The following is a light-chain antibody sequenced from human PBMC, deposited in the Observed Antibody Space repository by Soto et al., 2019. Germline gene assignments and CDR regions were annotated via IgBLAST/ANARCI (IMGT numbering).Light chain of an antibody. CDR2: GNG. CDR3: QCYAKRMTGSV. V-gene: IGLV1-40*01. Sequence: QSVLTQPPSVSGAAGQRVSISCSGTSSSIGAGYEVHWYHQLPGTAPKLVVSGNGNRPSGVPDRLSASKSGTSASLAIPGLQAEDEGYYYCQCYAKRMTGSVVGTGTTLTVL. CDR1: SSSIGAGYE. J-gene: IGLJ1*01.